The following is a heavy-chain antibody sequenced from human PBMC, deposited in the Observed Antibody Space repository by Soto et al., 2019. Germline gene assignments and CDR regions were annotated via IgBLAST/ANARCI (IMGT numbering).Heavy chain of an antibody. V-gene: IGHV4-59*01. D-gene: IGHD6-13*01. J-gene: IGHJ4*02. CDR1: GGSISSYY. Sequence: SETLSLTCTVSGGSISSYYWSWIRQPPGKGLEWIGYIYYSGSTNYNPSLKSRVTISVDTSKNQFSLKLSSVTAADTAVYYGARWYSSSWYYFDYWGQGTLVTVSS. CDR3: ARWYSSSWYYFDY. CDR2: IYYSGST.